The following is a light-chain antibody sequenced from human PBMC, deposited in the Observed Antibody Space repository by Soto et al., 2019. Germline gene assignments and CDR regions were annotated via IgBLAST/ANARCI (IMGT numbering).Light chain of an antibody. V-gene: IGLV2-8*01. CDR2: EVS. CDR3: SSYAGSNHNWV. Sequence: QSALTQRPSASGSPGQSITISCTGTSSDVGGYNYVSWYQQHPGKAPKLMIYEVSKRPSGVPDRFSGSKSGNTASLTVSGLQAEDEADYYCSSYAGSNHNWVFGVGTKLTVL. CDR1: SSDVGGYNY. J-gene: IGLJ3*02.